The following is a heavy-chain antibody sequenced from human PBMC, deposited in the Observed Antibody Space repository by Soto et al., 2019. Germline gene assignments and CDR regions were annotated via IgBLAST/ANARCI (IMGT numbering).Heavy chain of an antibody. D-gene: IGHD2-15*01. CDR2: IYYSGST. V-gene: IGHV4-59*01. CDR1: GGSISSYY. CDR3: ARGPVAHFDY. Sequence: PSETLSLTCTVSGGSISSYYWSWIRQPPGKGLEWIGYIYYSGSTNYNPSLKSRVTISVDTSKNQFSLKLNSVTAADTAVYYCARGPVAHFDYWGQGTLVTVSS. J-gene: IGHJ4*02.